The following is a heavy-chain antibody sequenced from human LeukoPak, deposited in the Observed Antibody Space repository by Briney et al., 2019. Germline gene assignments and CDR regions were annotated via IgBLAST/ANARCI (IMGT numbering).Heavy chain of an antibody. CDR2: ISSSGTTI. CDR3: ASSLRSEDAFDI. J-gene: IGHJ3*02. D-gene: IGHD1-14*01. CDR1: GFTFSSYE. Sequence: GGSLRLSCAASGFTFSSYEMNWVRQAPGKGLEWVSYISSSGTTIYYANSVKGPFTISTYNANNSLYLQINSLRAEDTAVYYCASSLRSEDAFDIWGQGTMVTVSS. V-gene: IGHV3-48*03.